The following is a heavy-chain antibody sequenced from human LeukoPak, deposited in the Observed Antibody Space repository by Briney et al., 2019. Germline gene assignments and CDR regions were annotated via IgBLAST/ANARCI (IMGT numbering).Heavy chain of an antibody. J-gene: IGHJ4*02. CDR3: ASLVVVAAHSDY. D-gene: IGHD2-15*01. CDR1: GFTFSSYS. Sequence: GGSLRLSYAASGFTFSSYSMNWVRQAPGKGLEWVSYISSSGSTIYYADSVKGRFTISRDNAKNSLYLQMNSLRAEDTAVYYCASLVVVAAHSDYWGQGTLVTVSS. CDR2: ISSSGSTI. V-gene: IGHV3-48*04.